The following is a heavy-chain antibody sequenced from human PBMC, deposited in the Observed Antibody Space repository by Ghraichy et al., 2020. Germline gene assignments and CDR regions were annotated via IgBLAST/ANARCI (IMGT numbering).Heavy chain of an antibody. Sequence: SETLSLTCTVSGGSITSFTHYWGWIRQPPGKGLENIAQISDLGVPYYNLSLEGRATISVDTSRNQLSLTLRSVTAADTAVYYCARLSAFIVGATRSFDCWSRGTLVTVSS. CDR2: ISDLGVP. J-gene: IGHJ4*02. D-gene: IGHD1-26*01. CDR3: ARLSAFIVGATRSFDC. CDR1: GGSITSFTHY. V-gene: IGHV4-39*01.